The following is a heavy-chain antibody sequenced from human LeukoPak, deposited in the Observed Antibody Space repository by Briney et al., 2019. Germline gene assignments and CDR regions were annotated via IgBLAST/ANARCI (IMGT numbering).Heavy chain of an antibody. CDR1: GYTFTGYY. D-gene: IGHD1-7*01. J-gene: IGHJ5*02. CDR2: INPNSGGT. CDR3: ARGAPRITGTRRWFDP. Sequence: ASVKVSCKASGYTFTGYYMHWVRQAPGQGLEWMGWINPNSGGTNYAQKFQGRVTMTRDTSISTACMELSRLRSDDTAVYYCARGAPRITGTRRWFDPWGQGTLVTVSS. V-gene: IGHV1-2*02.